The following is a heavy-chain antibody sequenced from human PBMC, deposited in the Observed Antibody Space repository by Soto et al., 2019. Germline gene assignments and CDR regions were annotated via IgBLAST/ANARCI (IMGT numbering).Heavy chain of an antibody. CDR1: GFTFSNYG. Sequence: GGSLSLSCAGSGFTFSNYGLHWVRQAPGKGLEWVAVISYDGSHKYYADSVKGRFTISRDNSKNTLYLQMNSLRAEDTAVYYCATRLRAPRYYYDSSGYYFESAWGQGTLVTVSS. J-gene: IGHJ5*02. V-gene: IGHV3-30*03. CDR3: ATRLRAPRYYYDSSGYYFESA. D-gene: IGHD3-22*01. CDR2: ISYDGSHK.